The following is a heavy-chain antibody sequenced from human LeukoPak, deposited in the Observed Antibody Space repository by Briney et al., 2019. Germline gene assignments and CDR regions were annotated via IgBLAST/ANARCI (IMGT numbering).Heavy chain of an antibody. D-gene: IGHD3-9*01. CDR1: GYSFTSYW. V-gene: IGHV5-10-1*01. CDR2: IDPSDSYT. CDR3: ARHEGYDILTGYYRSLDFDY. J-gene: IGHJ4*02. Sequence: GESLKISCKGSGYSFTSYWISWVRQMPEKGLEWMGRIDPSDSYTNYSPSFQGHVTISADKSISTAYLQWSSLKASDTAMYYCARHEGYDILTGYYRSLDFDYWGQGTLVTVSS.